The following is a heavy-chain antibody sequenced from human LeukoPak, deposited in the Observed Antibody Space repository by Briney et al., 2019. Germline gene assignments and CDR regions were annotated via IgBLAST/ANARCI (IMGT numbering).Heavy chain of an antibody. CDR1: GLTFRTSA. CDR2: ISYDGNNK. D-gene: IGHD5-24*01. V-gene: IGHV3-30-3*01. Sequence: GGSLRLACAASGLTFRTSAMHWVSQAPGKGLEWVAIISYDGNNKYYADSVKGRFTIYRDNSKNTLYLQMNSLRAEDTAVYYCARDSPPRWLQNRLYFQHWGQGTLVTVSS. J-gene: IGHJ1*01. CDR3: ARDSPPRWLQNRLYFQH.